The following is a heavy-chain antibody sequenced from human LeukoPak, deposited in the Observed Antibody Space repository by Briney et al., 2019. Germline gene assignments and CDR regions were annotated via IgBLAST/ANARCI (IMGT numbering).Heavy chain of an antibody. V-gene: IGHV3-15*01. CDR1: GFTFSNAW. CDR3: ARGPRKITPEYYFDY. D-gene: IGHD4-23*01. Sequence: GSLRLSCAASGFTFSNAWMSWVRQAPGKGLEWVGRIKSKTDGGTTDYAAPVKGRFTISRDDSKNTLYLQMNSLRAEDTAVYYCARGPRKITPEYYFDYWGQGTLVTVSS. CDR2: IKSKTDGGTT. J-gene: IGHJ4*02.